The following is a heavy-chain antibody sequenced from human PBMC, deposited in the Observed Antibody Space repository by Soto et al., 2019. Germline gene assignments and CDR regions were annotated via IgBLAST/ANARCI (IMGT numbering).Heavy chain of an antibody. J-gene: IGHJ4*02. Sequence: QVQLVQSGAEVKKPGSSVKVSCKASGGTFSSYTXXXXRXAXGQGLEWMGRIIPILGIANYAQKFQGRVTXXXXXXXXXXXXXXXXXXXXXXXXXXXXXGXXGXXXYFDYWGQGTLVTVSS. V-gene: IGHV1-69*02. CDR3: XXGXXGXXXYFDY. CDR2: IIPILGIA. CDR1: GGTFSSYT. D-gene: IGHD2-15*01.